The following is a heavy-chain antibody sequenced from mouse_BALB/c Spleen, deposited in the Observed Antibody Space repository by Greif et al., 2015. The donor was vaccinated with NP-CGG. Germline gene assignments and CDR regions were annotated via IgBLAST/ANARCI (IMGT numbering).Heavy chain of an antibody. CDR2: IYPGSGST. J-gene: IGHJ2*01. CDR1: GYTFTSYW. CDR3: TRLYYGYAVHYFDY. Sequence: LQQSGSELVRPGASVKLSCKASGYTFTSYWMHWVKQRHGQGLEWIGNIYPGSGSTNYDEKFKSKGTLTVDTSSSTAYMHLGSLTSEDSAVYYCTRLYYGYAVHYFDYWGQGTTLTVSS. D-gene: IGHD2-2*01. V-gene: IGHV1S22*01.